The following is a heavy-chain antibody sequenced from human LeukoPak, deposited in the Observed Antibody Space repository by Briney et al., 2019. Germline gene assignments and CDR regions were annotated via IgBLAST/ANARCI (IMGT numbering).Heavy chain of an antibody. CDR1: GFTFSSYA. J-gene: IGHJ3*02. CDR3: ARSRDGYNSDDAFDI. D-gene: IGHD5-24*01. CDR2: ISYDGSNK. V-gene: IGHV3-30*04. Sequence: GRSLRLSCAASGFTFSSYAMHWVRQAPGKGLEWVAVISYDGSNKYYADSVKGRFTISRDNSKNTLYLQMNSLRAEDTAVYYCARSRDGYNSDDAFDIWGQGTMVTVSS.